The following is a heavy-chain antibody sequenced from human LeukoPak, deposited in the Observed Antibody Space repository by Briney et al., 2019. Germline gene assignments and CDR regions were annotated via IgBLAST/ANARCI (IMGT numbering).Heavy chain of an antibody. J-gene: IGHJ3*02. CDR1: GYTFTSYY. CDR2: INPSGGST. V-gene: IGHV1-46*01. Sequence: ASVKDSCKASGYTFTSYYMHWVRQAPGQGLEWMGIINPSGGSTSYAQKFQGRVTMTRDMSTSTVSMELSSLRSEDTAVYYCARGVGYSYGLVHAFDIWGQGTMVTVSS. CDR3: ARGVGYSYGLVHAFDI. D-gene: IGHD5-18*01.